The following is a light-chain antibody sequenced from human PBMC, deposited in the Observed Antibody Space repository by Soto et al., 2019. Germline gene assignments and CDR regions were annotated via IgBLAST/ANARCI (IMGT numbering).Light chain of an antibody. CDR2: DAS. CDR3: QQRYNWPQT. V-gene: IGKV3-11*01. Sequence: EIVLTQSPATLSSSTGERATLSCKASQSVSRSLAWYQQKFGQAPRLLIYDASNRATGIPTRFSGSGSGTDFTLTISSLEPEDFAVYYCQQRYNWPQTFGQGTKVEIK. CDR1: QSVSRS. J-gene: IGKJ1*01.